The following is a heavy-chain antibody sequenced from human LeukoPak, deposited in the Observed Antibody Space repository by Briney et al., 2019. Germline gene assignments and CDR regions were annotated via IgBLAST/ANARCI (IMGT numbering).Heavy chain of an antibody. CDR1: GGSISSSSYY. J-gene: IGHJ4*02. D-gene: IGHD1-26*01. Sequence: PSETLSPTCTVSGGSISSSSYYWGWLRQPPGKGLEWIGSIYYSGSTYYNPSLKSRVTISVYTSKNQFSLKLSSVTAADTAVYYCARQSSSGSYWGQGTLVTVSS. CDR3: ARQSSSGSY. V-gene: IGHV4-39*01. CDR2: IYYSGST.